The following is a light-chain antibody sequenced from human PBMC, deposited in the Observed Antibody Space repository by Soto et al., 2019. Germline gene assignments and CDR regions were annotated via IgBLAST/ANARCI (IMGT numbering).Light chain of an antibody. Sequence: QSALTQPASVSGSPGQSITISCTGTSSEVGGYNYVSWYQQQSGKAPKLMIHEVSNRPSGVSNRFSGSKSGNTASLTISGLQAEDEADYYCSSYTSSRAYVFGIGTKLTVL. V-gene: IGLV2-14*01. CDR2: EVS. J-gene: IGLJ1*01. CDR1: SSEVGGYNY. CDR3: SSYTSSRAYV.